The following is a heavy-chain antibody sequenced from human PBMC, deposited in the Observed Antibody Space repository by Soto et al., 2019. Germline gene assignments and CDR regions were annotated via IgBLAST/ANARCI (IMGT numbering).Heavy chain of an antibody. CDR1: GFTFSSYA. V-gene: IGHV3-23*01. CDR3: AKSPIRYGQGLPDY. CDR2: ISGSGGST. Sequence: EVQLLESGGGLVQPGGSLRLSCAASGFTFSSYAMSWVRQAPGKGLEWVSAISGSGGSTYYADSVKGRFTISRDNSKNTLYLQMNSLRAEDTDVYYCAKSPIRYGQGLPDYWGQGTLVTVSS. J-gene: IGHJ4*02. D-gene: IGHD2-2*02.